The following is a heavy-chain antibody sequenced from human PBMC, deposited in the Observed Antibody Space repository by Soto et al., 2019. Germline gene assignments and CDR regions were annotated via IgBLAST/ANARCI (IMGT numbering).Heavy chain of an antibody. CDR2: INPNSGGT. Sequence: ASVKVSCKASGYTFTGYYMHWVRQAPGQGLEWMGWINPNSGGTNYAQKFQGWVTMTRDTSISTAYMELSRLRSDDTAVYYCARVGITMVRGVTYAFDIWGQGTMVTVSS. CDR3: ARVGITMVRGVTYAFDI. D-gene: IGHD3-10*01. V-gene: IGHV1-2*04. CDR1: GYTFTGYY. J-gene: IGHJ3*02.